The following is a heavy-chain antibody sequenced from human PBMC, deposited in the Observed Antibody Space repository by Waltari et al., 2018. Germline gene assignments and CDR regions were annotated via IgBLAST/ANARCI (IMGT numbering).Heavy chain of an antibody. CDR2: INQSGST. CDR1: GGSFSGYY. CDR3: ARESLGITGTTGGFDY. D-gene: IGHD1-20*01. V-gene: IGHV4-34*01. J-gene: IGHJ4*02. Sequence: QVQLQQWGAGLLKPSETLSLTCAVYGGSFSGYYWSWIRQPPGKGLEWIGEINQSGSTNYNPSLKSRVTISVDTSKNQFSLKLSSVTAADTAVYYCARESLGITGTTGGFDYWGQGTLVTVSS.